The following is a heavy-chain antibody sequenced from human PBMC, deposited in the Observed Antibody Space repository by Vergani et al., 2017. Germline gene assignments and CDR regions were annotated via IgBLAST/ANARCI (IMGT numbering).Heavy chain of an antibody. V-gene: IGHV4-59*01. CDR1: GGSISSYY. D-gene: IGHD5-18*01. Sequence: QVQLQESGPGLVKPSETLSLTCTVSGGSISSYYWSWIRQPPGKGLEWIGYIYYSGSTNYNPSLKSRVTISVDTSKNQFSLKLRSVTAADTAVYDCARTPDTVNYYYYGMDVWGQGTTVTVSS. CDR2: IYYSGST. J-gene: IGHJ6*02. CDR3: ARTPDTVNYYYYGMDV.